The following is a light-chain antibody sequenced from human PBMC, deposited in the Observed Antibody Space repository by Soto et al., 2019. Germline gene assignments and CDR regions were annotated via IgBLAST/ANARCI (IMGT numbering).Light chain of an antibody. CDR1: QSVSSN. CDR2: GAS. Sequence: EIVMTQSPATLSVSPGERATLSCRASQSVSSNLAWYQQKPGQAPRLLIYGASTRATGIPAWFSGSGSGTEFTLTISSLQSEDVAVYYCQQYNNWPPLTFGGGTKVEIK. J-gene: IGKJ4*01. CDR3: QQYNNWPPLT. V-gene: IGKV3-15*01.